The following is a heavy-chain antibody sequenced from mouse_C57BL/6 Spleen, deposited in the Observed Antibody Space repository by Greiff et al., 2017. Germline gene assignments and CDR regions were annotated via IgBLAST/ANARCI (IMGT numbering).Heavy chain of an antibody. CDR3: AREAYGSSYYAMDY. J-gene: IGHJ4*01. CDR1: GYTFTSYW. D-gene: IGHD1-1*01. Sequence: QVQLQQPGAELVRPGSSVKLSCKASGYTFTSYWMDWVKQRPGQGLEWIGNIYTSDSETHYNQKFKDKATLTVDKSSSTAYMQLSSLTSEDSAVYYCAREAYGSSYYAMDYWGQGSSVTVSS. V-gene: IGHV1-61*01. CDR2: IYTSDSET.